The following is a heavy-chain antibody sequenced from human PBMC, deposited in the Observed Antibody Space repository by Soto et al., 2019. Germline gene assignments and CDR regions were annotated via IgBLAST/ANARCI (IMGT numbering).Heavy chain of an antibody. Sequence: QVQLQESGPGLVKPSETLSLTCTVDSISTYYWNWIRRSPGKGLEWIGYIYYMGRTNYNPSLRSRVTMSIDTSRNQFSLKLRSVTAADTAVYYCARDPVGVTHFDYWGQGALVTVSS. V-gene: IGHV4-59*01. CDR2: IYYMGRT. D-gene: IGHD1-26*01. CDR3: ARDPVGVTHFDY. J-gene: IGHJ4*02. CDR1: DSISTYY.